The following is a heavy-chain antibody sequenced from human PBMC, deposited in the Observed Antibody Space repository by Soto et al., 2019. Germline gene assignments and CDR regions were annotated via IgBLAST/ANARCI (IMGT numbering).Heavy chain of an antibody. Sequence: QVQLVQSGAEVKKPGASVKVSCKASGYTFTSYGISWVRQAPGQGLEWMGWISAYNGNTNYAQKLQGRVTMTTDTXTXTXFMEQRNLRSDDTAVYYCARVSLQKAGCVVVAASSYWGQGTLVTVSS. CDR2: ISAYNGNT. V-gene: IGHV1-18*01. D-gene: IGHD2-15*01. CDR3: ARVSLQKAGCVVVAASSY. J-gene: IGHJ4*02. CDR1: GYTFTSYG.